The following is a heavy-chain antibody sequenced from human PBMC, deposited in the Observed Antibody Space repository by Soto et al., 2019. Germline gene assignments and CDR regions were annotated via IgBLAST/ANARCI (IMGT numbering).Heavy chain of an antibody. J-gene: IGHJ5*02. Sequence: GGSLRLSCAASGFTFSDYYMNWVRQAPGKGLEWVSSISSSSTIYYADSVKGRFTISRDNAKNSLYLQMNSLRAEDTAVYYCARRKTAAGARYNWFDPWGQGTLVTVSS. D-gene: IGHD6-13*01. CDR2: ISSSSTI. CDR1: GFTFSDYY. V-gene: IGHV3-11*04. CDR3: ARRKTAAGARYNWFDP.